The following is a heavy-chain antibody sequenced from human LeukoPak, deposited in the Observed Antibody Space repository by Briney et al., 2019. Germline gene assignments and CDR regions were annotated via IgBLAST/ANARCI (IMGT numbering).Heavy chain of an antibody. CDR3: ARKWAVTTLVYYYYGMDV. CDR2: INTNTGNP. J-gene: IGHJ6*02. D-gene: IGHD4-23*01. Sequence: ASVKVSCKASGYTFTSYAINWVRQAPGQGLEWMGWINTNTGNPTYAQGFTGRFVFSLDTSVSTAYLQISSLKAEDTAVYYCARKWAVTTLVYYYYGMDVWGQGTTVTVSS. CDR1: GYTFTSYA. V-gene: IGHV7-4-1*02.